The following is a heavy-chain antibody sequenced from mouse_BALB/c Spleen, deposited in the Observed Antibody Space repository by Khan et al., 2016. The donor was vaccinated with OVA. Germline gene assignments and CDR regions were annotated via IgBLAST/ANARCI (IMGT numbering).Heavy chain of an antibody. CDR1: GFTFSSFG. CDR3: VRSGGNFHWYFDV. V-gene: IGHV5-17*02. D-gene: IGHD2-1*01. J-gene: IGHJ1*01. CDR2: MSSGSSTI. Sequence: VESGGGLVQPGGSRKLSCAASGFTFSSFGMHWVRQAPKKGLEWVAYMSSGSSTIYYVDTVKGRFTISRDNPKNTLFLQMTSLRSEDTAMYYCVRSGGNFHWYFDVWGAGTSVTVSS.